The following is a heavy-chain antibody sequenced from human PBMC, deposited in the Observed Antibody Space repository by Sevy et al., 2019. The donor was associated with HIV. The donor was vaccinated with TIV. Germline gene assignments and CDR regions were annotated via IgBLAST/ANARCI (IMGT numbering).Heavy chain of an antibody. CDR1: GFTFSSYG. V-gene: IGHV3-7*01. D-gene: IGHD3-9*01. CDR3: ASDAYDILTGRQGVNFDP. Sequence: GGSLRLSCAASGFTFSSYGMSWVRQAPGKGLEWVANITQDGSEKYYVDSVKGRFTISRDNAKNSLYLQMNSLRAEDPAVYYCASDAYDILTGRQGVNFDPWGQGTLVTVSS. J-gene: IGHJ5*02. CDR2: ITQDGSEK.